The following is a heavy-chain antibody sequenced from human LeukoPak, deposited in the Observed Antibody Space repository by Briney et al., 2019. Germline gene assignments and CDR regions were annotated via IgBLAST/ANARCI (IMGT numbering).Heavy chain of an antibody. CDR2: INPNSGGT. CDR1: GYTFTGYY. CDR3: ARGRAASGTLGY. Sequence: ASVKVSCKASGYTFTGYYMHWVRQAPGQGLEWMGRINPNSGGTNYAQKFQGRVTMTRDTSISTAYMELSRLRSDDTAVYYCARGRAASGTLGYWGQGTLVTVSS. V-gene: IGHV1-2*06. J-gene: IGHJ4*02. D-gene: IGHD6-13*01.